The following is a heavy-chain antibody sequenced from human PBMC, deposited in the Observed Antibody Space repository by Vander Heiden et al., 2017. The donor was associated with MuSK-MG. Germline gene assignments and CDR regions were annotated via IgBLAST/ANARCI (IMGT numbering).Heavy chain of an antibody. CDR1: GFPFSRYG. Sequence: VQLVESGGDLVQPGGSLRLSCAASGFPFSRYGMNWVRKAPGKGLELVSYIIMCRSTIYYADSVKGRFTTSRDNANTLTYRQMNSLGDDDSSLYSSKRNRRHGMFGWG. CDR3: KRNRRHGMFG. V-gene: IGHV3-48*02. CDR2: IIMCRSTI. D-gene: IGHD3-10*02. J-gene: IGHJ6*01.